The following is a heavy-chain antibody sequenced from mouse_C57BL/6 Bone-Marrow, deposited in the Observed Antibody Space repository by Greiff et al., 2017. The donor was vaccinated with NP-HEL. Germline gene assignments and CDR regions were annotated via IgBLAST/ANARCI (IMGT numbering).Heavy chain of an antibody. V-gene: IGHV6-3*01. D-gene: IGHD1-1*01. CDR1: GFTFSNYW. CDR2: IRLKSDNYAT. CDR3: TGGSTTVVDYAMDY. Sequence: EVKVEESGGGLVQPGGSMKLSCVASGFTFSNYWMNWVRQSPEKGLEWVAQIRLKSDNYATPYAESVKGRFTISRDDSKSSVYLQMNNLRAEDTGIYYCTGGSTTVVDYAMDYWGQGTSVTVSS. J-gene: IGHJ4*01.